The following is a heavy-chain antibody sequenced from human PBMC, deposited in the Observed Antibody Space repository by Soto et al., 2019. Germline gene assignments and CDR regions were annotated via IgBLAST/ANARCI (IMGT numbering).Heavy chain of an antibody. Sequence: GGSLRLSCAASGFTFSSYAMNWVRQAPGKGLEWVSAITNSGDSTYYADSVKGRFTISRDNSENTLYLQMNSLRAEDTAVYYCATHHRRIAALFYTGIAFDYWGQGTLVTVSS. CDR3: ATHHRRIAALFYTGIAFDY. V-gene: IGHV3-23*01. J-gene: IGHJ4*02. CDR2: ITNSGDST. D-gene: IGHD6-6*01. CDR1: GFTFSSYA.